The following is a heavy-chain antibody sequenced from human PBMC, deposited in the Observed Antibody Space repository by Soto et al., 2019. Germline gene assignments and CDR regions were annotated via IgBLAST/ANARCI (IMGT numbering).Heavy chain of an antibody. CDR3: ARDPAYGDYWGYFFDS. CDR2: INPTSGGT. D-gene: IGHD4-17*01. J-gene: IGHJ4*02. V-gene: IGHV1-2*02. CDR1: GYTFAAYY. Sequence: QVQLVQSGAEVKKPGASVKVSCKTSGYTFAAYYIHWIRQAPGQGLEWMGWINPTSGGTVYAQNFQDRVTMTRDTSISTAYMELRRLNSADTAVYYCARDPAYGDYWGYFFDSWGQGTPVTVSS.